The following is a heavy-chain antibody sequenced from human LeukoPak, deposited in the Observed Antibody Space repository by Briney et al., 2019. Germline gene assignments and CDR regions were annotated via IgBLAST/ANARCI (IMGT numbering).Heavy chain of an antibody. Sequence: GGSLRLSCAASEFTFSNYAMDWVRQAPGKGLEWVAFISHDGSVDYYADSVKGRFTISRDNSKNTLYLQMNSLKAEDTAVYYCAKEGEGHITMMALLTRDLDYWGQGTLVTVSS. CDR3: AKEGEGHITMMALLTRDLDY. CDR1: EFTFSNYA. D-gene: IGHD3-22*01. CDR2: ISHDGSVD. J-gene: IGHJ4*02. V-gene: IGHV3-30-3*01.